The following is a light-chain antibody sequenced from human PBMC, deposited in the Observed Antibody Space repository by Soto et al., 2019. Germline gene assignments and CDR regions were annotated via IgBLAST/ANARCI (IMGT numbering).Light chain of an antibody. V-gene: IGLV2-8*01. CDR2: EVT. J-gene: IGLJ1*01. CDR1: SSDVGGYNY. Sequence: QSALTQPPSASGSPGQSVTISCTGTSSDVGGYNYVSWYQQHPGKAPKLMIYEVTKRPSGVPDRFSGSKSGNTASLTVSGVQAEDVADYNRRPPAGGYYEVFTTGTKVTVL. CDR3: RPPAGGYYEV.